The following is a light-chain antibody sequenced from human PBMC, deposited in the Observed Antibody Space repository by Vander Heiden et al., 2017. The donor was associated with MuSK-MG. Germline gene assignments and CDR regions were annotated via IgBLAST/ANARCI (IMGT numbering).Light chain of an antibody. J-gene: IGKJ1*01. V-gene: IGKV3-20*01. CDR1: QSINSNH. Sequence: EIVLTQYPGTLSLAPGERVTLSCRASQSINSNHLAWYQQKAGQAPRLLIYAASTRATGIPDRFSGSGSATDFTLTISGLEPEDFAVYFCQQDGDSPLTFGQGTKVEIK. CDR3: QQDGDSPLT. CDR2: AAS.